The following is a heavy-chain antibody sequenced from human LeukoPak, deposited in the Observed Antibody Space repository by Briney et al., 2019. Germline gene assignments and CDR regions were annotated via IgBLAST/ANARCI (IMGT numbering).Heavy chain of an antibody. CDR1: GFTLSTNA. Sequence: GGFLRLSCLTSGFTLSTNAMSWVRQAPGKGLEWISGVSGSGASTYYADTVKGRFTISRDDSRNTLYLQMNSLRGDDTAVYYCAKDVGKWESLHFFDYWGQGTLVTVSS. CDR3: AKDVGKWESLHFFDY. V-gene: IGHV3-23*01. D-gene: IGHD1-26*01. J-gene: IGHJ4*02. CDR2: VSGSGAST.